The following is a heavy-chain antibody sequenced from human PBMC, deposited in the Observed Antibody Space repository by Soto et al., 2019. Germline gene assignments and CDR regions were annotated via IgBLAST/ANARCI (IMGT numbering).Heavy chain of an antibody. D-gene: IGHD2-2*02. J-gene: IGHJ4*02. Sequence: GGSLRLSCAASGFTFSSYSMNWVRQAPGKGLEWVSYISSSSSTIYYADSVKGRFTISRDNAKNSLYLQMNSLRDEDTAVYYCARDPRGWPRYCSSTSCYNPDPLYYFDYWGQGTLVTVSS. CDR1: GFTFSSYS. V-gene: IGHV3-48*02. CDR2: ISSSSSTI. CDR3: ARDPRGWPRYCSSTSCYNPDPLYYFDY.